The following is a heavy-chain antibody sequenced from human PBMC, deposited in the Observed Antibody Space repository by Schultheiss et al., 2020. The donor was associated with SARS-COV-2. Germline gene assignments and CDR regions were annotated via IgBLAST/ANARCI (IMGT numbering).Heavy chain of an antibody. V-gene: IGHV3-64D*06. J-gene: IGHJ4*02. Sequence: GESLKISCSASGFTFSSYAMHWVRQAPGKGLEYVSAISSNGGSTYYADSVKGRFTISRDNSKNTLYLQMSSLRAEDTAVYYCVRGTDSYAKGDYWGQGTLVTVSS. CDR1: GFTFSSYA. CDR3: VRGTDSYAKGDY. CDR2: ISSNGGST. D-gene: IGHD5-18*01.